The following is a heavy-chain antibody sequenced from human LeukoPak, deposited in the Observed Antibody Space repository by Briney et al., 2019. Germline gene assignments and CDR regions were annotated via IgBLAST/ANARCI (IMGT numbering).Heavy chain of an antibody. Sequence: GGSLRLSCAASGFTFSSYEMSWVRQTPGKGLEWVSGINWNGGSTAYVDSVKGRFIISRDNAKNSLYLQMSSLRPEDTALYYCARVKVAVGSNYYYYMDVWGKGTTVTVSS. J-gene: IGHJ6*03. V-gene: IGHV3-20*04. CDR1: GFTFSSYE. D-gene: IGHD6-19*01. CDR3: ARVKVAVGSNYYYYMDV. CDR2: INWNGGST.